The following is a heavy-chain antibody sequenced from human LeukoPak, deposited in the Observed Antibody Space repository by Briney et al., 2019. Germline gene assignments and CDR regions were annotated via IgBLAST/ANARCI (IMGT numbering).Heavy chain of an antibody. Sequence: GGSLRLSCAASGFTFSSCGMHWVRQAPGKGLEWVAVISYDGSNKYYADSVKGRFTISRDNSKNTLYLQMNSLRAEDTAVYYCAKGAKGMSSSWYLFDYWGQGTLVTVSS. CDR2: ISYDGSNK. CDR3: AKGAKGMSSSWYLFDY. D-gene: IGHD6-13*01. J-gene: IGHJ4*02. V-gene: IGHV3-30*18. CDR1: GFTFSSCG.